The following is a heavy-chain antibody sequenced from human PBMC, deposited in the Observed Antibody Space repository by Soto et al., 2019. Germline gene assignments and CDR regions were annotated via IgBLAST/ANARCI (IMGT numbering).Heavy chain of an antibody. CDR3: TREQWLGVDY. Sequence: QVQLVQSGAEEKKPGASVKVSCKASGYTFTKYDMHCVRQAPGQNLAWMVCINAGNGNTKYSQQFQGRVTITRDTSASTAYMELSSLRSEDTAVYYCTREQWLGVDYWGQGTLVTVSS. D-gene: IGHD6-19*01. V-gene: IGHV1-3*05. CDR2: INAGNGNT. CDR1: GYTFTKYD. J-gene: IGHJ4*02.